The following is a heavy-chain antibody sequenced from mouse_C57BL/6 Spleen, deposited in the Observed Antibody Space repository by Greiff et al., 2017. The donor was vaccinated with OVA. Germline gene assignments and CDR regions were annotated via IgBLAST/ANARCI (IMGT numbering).Heavy chain of an antibody. CDR2: IDPSDSYT. Sequence: QVHVKQPGAELVMPGASVKLSCKASGYTFTSYWMHWVKQRPGQGLEWIGEIDPSDSYTNYNQKFKGKSTLTVDKSSSTAYMQLSSLTSEDSAVYYCARSGYGNYCFDYWGQGTTLTVSS. D-gene: IGHD2-10*02. CDR3: ARSGYGNYCFDY. V-gene: IGHV1-69*01. CDR1: GYTFTSYW. J-gene: IGHJ2*01.